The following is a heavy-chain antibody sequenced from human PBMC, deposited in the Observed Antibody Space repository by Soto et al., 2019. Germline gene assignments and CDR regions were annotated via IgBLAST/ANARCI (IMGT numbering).Heavy chain of an antibody. CDR1: GFTFNSYA. Sequence: QSGGSLRLSCSASGFTFNSYAMHWVRQAPGKGLEFVSAISSYGADTYYADSVKGRFAISRDNSKNTLYLQMSSLRAEDTALYYCVKEGYMRSDWYGQFDYWGQGALGTVSS. J-gene: IGHJ4*02. CDR2: ISSYGADT. V-gene: IGHV3-64D*06. CDR3: VKEGYMRSDWYGQFDY. D-gene: IGHD6-19*01.